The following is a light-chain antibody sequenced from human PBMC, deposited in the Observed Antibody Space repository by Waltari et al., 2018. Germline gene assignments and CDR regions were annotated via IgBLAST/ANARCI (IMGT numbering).Light chain of an antibody. J-gene: IGKJ5*01. CDR2: LGS. Sequence: DIVVTQSPLSLPVTPGEPASISCSSNQSLLHTNGYNYLDWYLQKPGQSPQLLIYLGSSRASGVPERLSGSGSGTDFTLKITRVEAEDVGVYYCMQALQTPLTFGQGTRLEIK. V-gene: IGKV2-28*01. CDR1: QSLLHTNGYNY. CDR3: MQALQTPLT.